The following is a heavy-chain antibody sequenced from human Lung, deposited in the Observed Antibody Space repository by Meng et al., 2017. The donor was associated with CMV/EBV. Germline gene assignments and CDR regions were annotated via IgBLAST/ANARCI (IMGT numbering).Heavy chain of an antibody. V-gene: IGHV1-69*10. CDR2: NSPILGIA. CDR3: ARGAHYDILTGYYTLFDY. CDR1: TFSCQA. Sequence: TFSCQAIRWVRQAPGQGLEWMGGNSPILGIANYAKKFQGRVTITADKSTSTAYMELSSMRSEETAVYYCARGAHYDILTGYYTLFDYWGQGTLVTVSS. J-gene: IGHJ4*02. D-gene: IGHD3-9*01.